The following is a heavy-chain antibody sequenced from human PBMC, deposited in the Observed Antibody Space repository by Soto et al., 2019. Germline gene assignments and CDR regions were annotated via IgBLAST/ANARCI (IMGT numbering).Heavy chain of an antibody. CDR2: INHSGST. Sequence: SETLSLTCAVYGGSFSGYYWSWIRQPPGKGLEWIGEINHSGSTNYNPSLKSRVTISVDTSKNQFSLKLSSVTAADTAVYYCARGKGRAVARRKLAFDIWGQGTMVTVSS. V-gene: IGHV4-34*01. CDR3: ARGKGRAVARRKLAFDI. D-gene: IGHD6-19*01. J-gene: IGHJ3*02. CDR1: GGSFSGYY.